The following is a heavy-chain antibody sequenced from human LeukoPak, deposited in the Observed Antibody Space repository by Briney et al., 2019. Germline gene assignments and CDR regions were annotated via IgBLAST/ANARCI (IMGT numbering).Heavy chain of an antibody. CDR3: ARGFGSSGWYRY. Sequence: PGGSLRLSCAASGFTFSSYEMNWVRQAPGKGLEWVSYISSSGSTIYYADSVKGRFTISRDNAKNSLYLQMNSLRAEDTAVYYRARGFGSSGWYRYWGQGTLVTVSS. V-gene: IGHV3-48*03. D-gene: IGHD6-19*01. J-gene: IGHJ4*02. CDR2: ISSSGSTI. CDR1: GFTFSSYE.